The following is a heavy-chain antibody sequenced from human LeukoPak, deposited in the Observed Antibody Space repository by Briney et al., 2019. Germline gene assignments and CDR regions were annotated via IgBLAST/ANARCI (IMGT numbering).Heavy chain of an antibody. J-gene: IGHJ4*02. D-gene: IGHD3-10*01. CDR1: GYTFTSYY. CDR2: INPSGGST. Sequence: ASVKVSCKASGYTFTSYYMHWVRQAPGQGLEWMGIINPSGGSTSYAQKFQGRVIMTRDTSTSTVYMELSSLRSEDTAVYYCAREDVLLWFGESKNLDYWGQGTLVTVSS. V-gene: IGHV1-46*01. CDR3: AREDVLLWFGESKNLDY.